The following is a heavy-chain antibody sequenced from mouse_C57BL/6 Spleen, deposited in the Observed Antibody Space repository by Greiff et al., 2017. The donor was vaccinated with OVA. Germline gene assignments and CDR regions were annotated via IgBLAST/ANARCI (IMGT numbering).Heavy chain of an antibody. CDR3: TRALTTVVAPRFAY. J-gene: IGHJ3*01. V-gene: IGHV5-9-1*02. D-gene: IGHD1-1*01. CDR1: GFTFSSYA. CDR2: ISSGGDYI. Sequence: EVKVVESGEGLVKPGGSLKLSCAASGFTFSSYAMSWVRQTPEKRLEWVAYISSGGDYIYYADTVKGRFTISRDNARNTLYLQMSSLKSEDTAMYYCTRALTTVVAPRFAYWGQGTLVTVSA.